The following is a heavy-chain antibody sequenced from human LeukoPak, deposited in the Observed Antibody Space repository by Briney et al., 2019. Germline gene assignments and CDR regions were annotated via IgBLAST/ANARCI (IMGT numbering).Heavy chain of an antibody. CDR3: ARDVGDIVVVPAAYALDI. CDR2: ISSSSSYI. Sequence: GGSLRLSCAASGFTFSSYSMNWVRQAPGKGLEWVSSISSSSSYIYYADSVKGRFTISRDNAKNSLYLQMNSLRAEDTAVYYCARDVGDIVVVPAAYALDIWGQGTMVTVSS. V-gene: IGHV3-21*01. CDR1: GFTFSSYS. D-gene: IGHD2-2*01. J-gene: IGHJ3*02.